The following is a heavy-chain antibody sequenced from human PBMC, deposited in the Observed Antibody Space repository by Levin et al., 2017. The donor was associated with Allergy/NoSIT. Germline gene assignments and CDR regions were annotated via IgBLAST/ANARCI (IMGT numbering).Heavy chain of an antibody. CDR1: GGSISSYY. CDR3: ARGVATHYYYYYMDV. CDR2: IYYSGST. D-gene: IGHD5-12*01. Sequence: GSLRLSCTVSGGSISSYYWSWIRQPPGKGLEWIGYIYYSGSTNYNPSLKSRVTISVDTSKNQFSLKLSSVTAADTAVYYCARGVATHYYYYYMDVWGKGTTVTVSS. V-gene: IGHV4-59*01. J-gene: IGHJ6*03.